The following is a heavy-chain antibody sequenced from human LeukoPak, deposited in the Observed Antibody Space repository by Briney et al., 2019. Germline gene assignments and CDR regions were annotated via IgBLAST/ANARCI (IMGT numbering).Heavy chain of an antibody. J-gene: IGHJ4*02. CDR1: GYSFTNYW. CDR3: ARGELRGFFDY. CDR2: INPGDSVT. Sequence: GESLKISCKGSGYSFTNYWIGWVRQMPGKGLEWMGIINPGDSVTRYSPSFQGQVTISADKSISTAYLQWSSLKASDSAMYYCARGELRGFFDYWGQGTLVTASS. V-gene: IGHV5-51*01. D-gene: IGHD1-26*01.